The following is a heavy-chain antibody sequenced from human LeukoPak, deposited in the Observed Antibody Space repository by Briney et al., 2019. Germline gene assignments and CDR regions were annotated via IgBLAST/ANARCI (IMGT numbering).Heavy chain of an antibody. CDR2: INPNSGGT. Sequence: GASVKVSCKASGYTFTGYYMHWVRQAPGQGLEWMGWINPNSGGTNYAQKFQGRVTMTTDTSTSTAYMELRSLRSDDTAVYYCASRLMVEMSTYFDYWGQGTLVTVSS. CDR3: ASRLMVEMSTYFDY. J-gene: IGHJ4*02. V-gene: IGHV1-2*02. D-gene: IGHD5-24*01. CDR1: GYTFTGYY.